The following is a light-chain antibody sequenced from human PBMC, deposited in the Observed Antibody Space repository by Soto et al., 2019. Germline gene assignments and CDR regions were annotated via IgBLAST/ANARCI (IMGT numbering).Light chain of an antibody. V-gene: IGKV4-1*01. J-gene: IGKJ4*01. Sequence: DIVMTQSPDSLAASLGERATINCKSSQSVLYSSNNKNQLAWYQQKPGQPPKLLVYWASTRESGVPDRFSGSGSGTDFTLTISSLQAEDVAVYYCQQYYSTPLTFGGGTKVEIK. CDR2: WAS. CDR1: QSVLYSSNNKNQ. CDR3: QQYYSTPLT.